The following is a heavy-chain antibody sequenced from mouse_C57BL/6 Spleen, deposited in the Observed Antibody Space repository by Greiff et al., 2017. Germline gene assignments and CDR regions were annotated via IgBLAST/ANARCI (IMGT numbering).Heavy chain of an antibody. CDR3: ARSRGYGNSHYYAMDY. D-gene: IGHD2-1*01. CDR1: GYTFTDYN. V-gene: IGHV1-18*01. Sequence: VQLKQSGPELVKPGASVKIPCKASGYTFTDYNMDWVKQSHGKSLEWIGDINPNNGGTIYNQKFKGKATLTVDKSSSTAYMELRSLTSEDTAVYYCARSRGYGNSHYYAMDYWGQGTSVTVSS. J-gene: IGHJ4*01. CDR2: INPNNGGT.